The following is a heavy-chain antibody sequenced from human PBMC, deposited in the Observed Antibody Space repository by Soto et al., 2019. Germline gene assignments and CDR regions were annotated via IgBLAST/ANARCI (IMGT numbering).Heavy chain of an antibody. CDR2: INAGNGNT. CDR1: GYTFTSYA. Sequence: GASVKVSCKASGYTFTSYAMHWVRQAPGQRLEWMGWINAGNGNTKYSQKFQGRVTITRDTSASTAYMELSSLRSEDTAVYYCARGEYPSSYYYGSGSRSWFDPWGQGTLVIVSS. D-gene: IGHD3-10*01. CDR3: ARGEYPSSYYYGSGSRSWFDP. J-gene: IGHJ5*02. V-gene: IGHV1-3*01.